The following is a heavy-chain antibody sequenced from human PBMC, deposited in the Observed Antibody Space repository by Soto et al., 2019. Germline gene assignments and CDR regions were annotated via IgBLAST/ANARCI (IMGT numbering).Heavy chain of an antibody. CDR3: ARIATVDATHSYYYYGMDV. CDR2: IIPIFGTA. CDR1: GGPFSSCA. D-gene: IGHD2-15*01. J-gene: IGHJ6*02. V-gene: IGHV1-69*01. Sequence: SVKVSCNASGGPFSSCAIVWVRQAPGQGLEWMGGIIPIFGTANYAQKFQGRVTITADESTSTAYMELSSLRSEDTAVYYCARIATVDATHSYYYYGMDVWGQGTTVTVSS.